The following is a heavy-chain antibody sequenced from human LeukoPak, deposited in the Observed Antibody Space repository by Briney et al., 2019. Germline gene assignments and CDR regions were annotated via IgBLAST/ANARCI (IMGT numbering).Heavy chain of an antibody. CDR3: ARGGDYDSSGYYPAEHFQY. CDR2: SHSSGST. V-gene: IGHV4-61*02. Sequence: SQTLSLTCTVSGGSISRGSYYWSWIRQPAGKGLEWIGRSHSSGSTDYNPSLKSRVTISVDTSKNQFSLKVTSVTAANTAVYYCARGGDYDSSGYYPAEHFQYWGQGTLVTVSS. CDR1: GGSISRGSYY. J-gene: IGHJ1*01. D-gene: IGHD3-22*01.